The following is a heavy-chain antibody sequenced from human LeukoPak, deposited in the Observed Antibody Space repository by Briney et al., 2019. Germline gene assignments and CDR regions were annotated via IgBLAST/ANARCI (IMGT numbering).Heavy chain of an antibody. CDR1: GYTFTIYG. D-gene: IGHD5-24*01. J-gene: IGHJ5*02. V-gene: IGHV1-18*01. CDR2: ISAYNGNT. CDR3: ARVEMATIAGPAWFDP. Sequence: ASVTVSFKASGYTFTIYGVGWVRQAPGQGLEWMGWISAYNGNTNYAQKLQGRVTMTTDTATSTAYMELSSLRSDDTAVYYCARVEMATIAGPAWFDPWGQGTLVTVSS.